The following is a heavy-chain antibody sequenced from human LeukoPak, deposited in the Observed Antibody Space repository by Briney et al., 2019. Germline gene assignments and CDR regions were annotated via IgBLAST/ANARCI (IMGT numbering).Heavy chain of an antibody. D-gene: IGHD6-13*01. V-gene: IGHV4-39*07. CDR2: IYYSGST. CDR3: ARDASQYSSSWYAGYNWFDP. J-gene: IGHJ5*02. CDR1: GGSISSSSYY. Sequence: SETLSLTCTVSGGSISSSSYYWGWIRQPPGKGLEWTGSIYYSGSTYYNPSLKSRVTISVDTSKNQFSLKLSSVTAADTAVYYCARDASQYSSSWYAGYNWFDPWGQGTLVTVSS.